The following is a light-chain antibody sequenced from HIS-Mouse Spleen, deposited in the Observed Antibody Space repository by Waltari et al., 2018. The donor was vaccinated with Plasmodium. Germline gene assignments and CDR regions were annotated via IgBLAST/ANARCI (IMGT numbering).Light chain of an antibody. CDR1: ALPKKY. V-gene: IGLV3-10*01. CDR2: EVS. J-gene: IGLJ3*02. Sequence: SYELTQPPSVSVSPGQTARITCSGDALPKKYAYWYQQKSGPAPVLVIYEVSKRPSGIPERFSGSRSGTMATLTISGAQVEDEADYYCYSTDSSGNHRVFGGGTKLTVL. CDR3: YSTDSSGNHRV.